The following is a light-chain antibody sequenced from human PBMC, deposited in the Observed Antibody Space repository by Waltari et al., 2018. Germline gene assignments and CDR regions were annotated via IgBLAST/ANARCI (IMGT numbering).Light chain of an antibody. V-gene: IGLV2-14*01. CDR2: EVS. Sequence: QSALTQPASVSGSPGQSITFSCTGTSSDVGGYNYVSWYQQHPGKVSKLMIYEVSNRPSGVSKRFSGSKSGNTASLTISGLQAEDEADYYCLSYTSSSTYVFGTGTKVTVL. J-gene: IGLJ1*01. CDR3: LSYTSSSTYV. CDR1: SSDVGGYNY.